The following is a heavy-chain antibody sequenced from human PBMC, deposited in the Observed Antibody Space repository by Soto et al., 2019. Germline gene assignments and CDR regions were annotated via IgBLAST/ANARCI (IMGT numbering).Heavy chain of an antibody. J-gene: IGHJ3*02. V-gene: IGHV1-46*03. CDR3: ARAHVRISGVGAFDI. CDR1: GYTFTSYY. D-gene: IGHD3-10*02. CDR2: INPGGDYT. Sequence: QVQLVQSGAEVKKPGASVKVSCKASGYTFTSYYIYWVRQAPGQGLEWMGIINPGGDYTSYAKKFQGRLTMTRDTSTSTVYMELSSLRSEDTAVYYCARAHVRISGVGAFDIWGQGPMVTVSS.